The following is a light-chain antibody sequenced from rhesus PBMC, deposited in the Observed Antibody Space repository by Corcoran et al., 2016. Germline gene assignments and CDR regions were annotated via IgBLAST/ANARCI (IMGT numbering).Light chain of an antibody. V-gene: IGKV1-22*01. Sequence: DIQMTQSPSSLSASVGDKVTITCHASQGISSWLAWYQQKPGKAPKLLIYKASSLQSGVPSRFSGRGSGTAYTLPSSSMLSEDFATYYCLQYSSSPFTFGPGTKLDIK. CDR3: LQYSSSPFT. CDR1: QGISSW. J-gene: IGKJ3*01. CDR2: KAS.